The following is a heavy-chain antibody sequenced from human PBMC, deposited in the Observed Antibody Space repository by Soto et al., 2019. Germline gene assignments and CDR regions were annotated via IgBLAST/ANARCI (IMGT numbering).Heavy chain of an antibody. CDR2: IYYSGST. J-gene: IGHJ4*02. CDR3: ASSRRGDY. CDR1: GGSISSSSYY. Sequence: SETLSLTCTVSGGSISSSSYYWGWIRQPPGKGLEWIGSIYYSGSTYYNPSLKSRVTISVDTSKNQFSLKLSSVTAADTAVYYCASSRRGDYWGQGTLVTVSS. V-gene: IGHV4-39*01.